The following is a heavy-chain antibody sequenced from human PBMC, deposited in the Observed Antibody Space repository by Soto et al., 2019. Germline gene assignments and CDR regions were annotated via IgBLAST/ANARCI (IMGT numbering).Heavy chain of an antibody. D-gene: IGHD4-17*01. V-gene: IGHV1-18*04. CDR3: ARWAGQVRDYGGPFDY. Sequence: QVQLVQSGAEVKNPGASVTVSCKASGERFTTYGISWVRQAPGQGLEWMGWISTYNTNTNYAPKFQGRLLLTTDTSTTPARMELRSLRPDDTAVYYCARWAGQVRDYGGPFDYWGQGTLVTVSS. CDR2: ISTYNTNT. J-gene: IGHJ4*02. CDR1: GERFTTYG.